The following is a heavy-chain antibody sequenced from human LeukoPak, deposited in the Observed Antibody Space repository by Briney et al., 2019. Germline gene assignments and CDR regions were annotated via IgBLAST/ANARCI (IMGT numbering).Heavy chain of an antibody. CDR1: GYTFTSYG. Sequence: GASVKVSCKASGYTFTSYGISWVRQAPGQGLEWMGWISAYNGNANYAQKLQGRVTMTTDTSTSTAYMELRSLRSDDTAVYYCARAPVVVVPAAIDYWGQGTLVTVSS. V-gene: IGHV1-18*01. J-gene: IGHJ4*02. CDR3: ARAPVVVVPAAIDY. D-gene: IGHD2-2*01. CDR2: ISAYNGNA.